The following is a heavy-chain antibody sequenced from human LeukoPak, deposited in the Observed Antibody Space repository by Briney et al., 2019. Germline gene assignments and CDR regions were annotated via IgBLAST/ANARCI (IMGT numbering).Heavy chain of an antibody. D-gene: IGHD3-16*01. V-gene: IGHV4-61*02. Sequence: PSQTLSLTCTVSGGSISSGSYYWSWIRQPAGKGLEWIGRIYTSGSTNYNTSLKSRVTISVDTSKNQFSLKLSSVTAADTAVYYCARGHRGRGSPHDYWGQGTLVTVSS. J-gene: IGHJ4*02. CDR2: IYTSGST. CDR3: ARGHRGRGSPHDY. CDR1: GGSISSGSYY.